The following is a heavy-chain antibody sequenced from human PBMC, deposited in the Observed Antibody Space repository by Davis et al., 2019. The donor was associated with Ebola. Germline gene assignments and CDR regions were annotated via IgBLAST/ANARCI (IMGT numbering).Heavy chain of an antibody. CDR2: ISSGGGAP. J-gene: IGHJ4*02. CDR3: GRDAGGFDH. D-gene: IGHD1-26*01. CDR1: GFTFSTYA. Sequence: GGSLRLSCAASGFTFSTYAMGWVRQAPGKGLEWVSDISSGGGAPYYADSVKGRFTTFRDNPKNTLYLQMNSLRAEDTAVYYCGRDAGGFDHWGQGTLVTVSS. V-gene: IGHV3-23*01.